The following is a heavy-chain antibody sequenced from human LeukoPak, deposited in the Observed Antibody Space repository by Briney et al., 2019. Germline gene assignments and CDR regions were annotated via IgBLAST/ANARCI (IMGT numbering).Heavy chain of an antibody. CDR1: GFTFSRSA. D-gene: IGHD2-2*01. Sequence: GGSLRLSCTDSGFTFSRSAMHWVRQAPGKGLEWVAVISYDGSNKYYADSVKGRFTISRDNSKNTLYMEMNRLRAEDTAVYYCARAPVLLRVPAAHPDYWGQGTLVTVSS. CDR2: ISYDGSNK. CDR3: ARAPVLLRVPAAHPDY. V-gene: IGHV3-30*04. J-gene: IGHJ4*02.